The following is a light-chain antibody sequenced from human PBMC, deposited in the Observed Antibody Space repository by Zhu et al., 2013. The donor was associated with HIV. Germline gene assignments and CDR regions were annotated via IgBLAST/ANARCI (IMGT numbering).Light chain of an antibody. J-gene: IGLJ3*02. CDR1: SSNLGNYY. Sequence: QSVLTQPPSASGTPGQRVTISCSGSSSNLGNYYAYWYQQLPGTTPKLLIYRSDQRASGVPERFSGSKSGTSASLAISGLRSEDEAHYYCAAWDDSLNAVLFGGGTKLTVL. CDR3: AAWDDSLNAVL. CDR2: RSD. V-gene: IGLV1-47*01.